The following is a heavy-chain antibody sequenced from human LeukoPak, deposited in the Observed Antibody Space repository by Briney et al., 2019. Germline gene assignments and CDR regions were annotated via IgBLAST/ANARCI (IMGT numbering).Heavy chain of an antibody. V-gene: IGHV4-59*08. CDR3: ARAIETTDDAFDI. CDR1: GGSISSYY. Sequence: SETLSLTCTVSGGSISSYYWSWIRQPPGKGLEWIGYIYYSGSTYYNPSLKSRVTISVDTSKNQFSLNLSSVTAADTAVYYCARAIETTDDAFDIWGQGTMVTVSS. D-gene: IGHD4-17*01. CDR2: IYYSGST. J-gene: IGHJ3*02.